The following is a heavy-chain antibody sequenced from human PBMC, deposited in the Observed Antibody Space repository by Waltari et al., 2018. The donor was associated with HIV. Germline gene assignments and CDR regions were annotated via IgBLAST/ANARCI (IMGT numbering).Heavy chain of an antibody. CDR3: VRGPNWQLGGLDV. CDR2: VKYDGQG. Sequence: QVQLEQWGAGLVKPSETLSVTCAVYNASFDSYYWTWVRQAPGKGLEWIGEVKYDGQGCYNPSLQGRAPAFLDASKRQFSLMLTSATAADTAVYFCVRGPNWQLGGLDVWGRGTTVIVSS. J-gene: IGHJ6*02. V-gene: IGHV4-34*02. D-gene: IGHD1-1*01. CDR1: NASFDSYY.